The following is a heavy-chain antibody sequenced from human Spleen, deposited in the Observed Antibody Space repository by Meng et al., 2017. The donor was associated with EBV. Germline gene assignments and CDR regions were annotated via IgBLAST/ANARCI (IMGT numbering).Heavy chain of an antibody. CDR2: ISDTGSST. CDR3: TKNAGATIYFDY. J-gene: IGHJ4*02. V-gene: IGHV3-23*01. D-gene: IGHD1-26*01. CDR1: GFPFSRYA. Sequence: EVQLLEAGGGLVQPGGSLRLSCAASGFPFSRYAMNWVRQAPGKGLEWVSTISDTGSSTYYTDSMRGRFSISRDNSKNTLYLQLNNLRAEDTAIYYCTKNAGATIYFDYWGQGTLVTVSS.